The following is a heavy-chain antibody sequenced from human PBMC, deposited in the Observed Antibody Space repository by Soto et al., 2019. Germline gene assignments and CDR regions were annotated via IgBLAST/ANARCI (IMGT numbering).Heavy chain of an antibody. V-gene: IGHV1-46*01. Sequence: ASVKVSCKASGYTFTSYYMHWVRQAPGQGLEWMGRIYPSDGSTSYAQKFQGRVTMTGDTSTSTAYMELSSLRSEDTAVYYCARSRLQSYGPLNWGQGTLVTVSS. CDR2: IYPSDGST. CDR1: GYTFTSYY. J-gene: IGHJ4*02. D-gene: IGHD5-18*01. CDR3: ARSRLQSYGPLN.